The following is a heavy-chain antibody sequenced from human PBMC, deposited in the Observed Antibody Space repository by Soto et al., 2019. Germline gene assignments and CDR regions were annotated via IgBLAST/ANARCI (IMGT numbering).Heavy chain of an antibody. Sequence: PXEALKISLSGSGIRLSYFWIGLVRQRPGQGLEWSGRINPSDSYVTYSPSFQGHVSMPVDKSTNTAYLQWSRLTASDTAIYYCARHPTRTAFYDIFTGYYTHYGMDVRGQGTTVTVSS. CDR1: GIRLSYFW. D-gene: IGHD3-9*01. CDR2: INPSDSYV. J-gene: IGHJ6*02. V-gene: IGHV5-10-1*01. CDR3: ARHPTRTAFYDIFTGYYTHYGMDV.